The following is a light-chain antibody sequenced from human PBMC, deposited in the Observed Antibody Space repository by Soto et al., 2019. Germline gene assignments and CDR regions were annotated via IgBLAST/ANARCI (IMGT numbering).Light chain of an antibody. V-gene: IGKV1-5*01. Sequence: IQLTQSPSTLYESVGDRVTITCRASQSISSWLAWYQQKPGKAPKLLIYDASSLESGVPSRFSGSGSGTEFTLTISSLQPDDFATYYCQQYNSYWTFGQGTKVDIK. J-gene: IGKJ1*01. CDR1: QSISSW. CDR3: QQYNSYWT. CDR2: DAS.